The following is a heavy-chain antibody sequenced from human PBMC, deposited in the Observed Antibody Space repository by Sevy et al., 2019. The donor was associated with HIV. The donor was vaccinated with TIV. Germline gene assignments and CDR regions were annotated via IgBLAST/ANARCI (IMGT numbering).Heavy chain of an antibody. CDR2: ISGSDSTI. D-gene: IGHD4-17*01. CDR3: ARDHVKDGDLGDYYYYAFDV. V-gene: IGHV3-11*01. J-gene: IGHJ6*02. Sequence: GGSLRLSCAASGFTFSDYYMSWNRQAPGKGLEWISYISGSDSTIYYADSVKGRFTISRDNARNSLYLQMNSLRAEDTAVYYCARDHVKDGDLGDYYYYAFDVWGQGTTVTVSS. CDR1: GFTFSDYY.